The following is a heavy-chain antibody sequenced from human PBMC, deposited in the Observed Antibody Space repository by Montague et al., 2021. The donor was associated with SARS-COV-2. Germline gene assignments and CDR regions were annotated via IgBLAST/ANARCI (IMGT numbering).Heavy chain of an antibody. J-gene: IGHJ4*02. Sequence: TLSLTCTVSGGSISSGGYYWSWIRQHPGKGLEWIGYIYYSGSAYYNPSLKSRVTISVDTSKNQFSLKLSSVTAADTAVYYCAGAQTIFGVVITSFDYWGQGTLVTASS. V-gene: IGHV4-31*03. CDR1: GGSISSGGYY. D-gene: IGHD3-3*01. CDR2: IYYSGSA. CDR3: AGAQTIFGVVITSFDY.